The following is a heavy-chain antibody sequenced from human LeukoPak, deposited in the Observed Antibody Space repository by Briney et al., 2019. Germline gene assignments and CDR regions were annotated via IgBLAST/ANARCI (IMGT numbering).Heavy chain of an antibody. V-gene: IGHV1-69*01. D-gene: IGHD6-19*01. J-gene: IGHJ4*02. Sequence: SVKVSCKASGGTFSSYAISWVRQAPGQGLEWMGGIIPIFGTANYAQKLQGRVTITADESTSTAYMELSSLRSEDTAVYYCARAFLRPYSSGLSLFDYWGQGTLVTVSS. CDR2: IIPIFGTA. CDR1: GGTFSSYA. CDR3: ARAFLRPYSSGLSLFDY.